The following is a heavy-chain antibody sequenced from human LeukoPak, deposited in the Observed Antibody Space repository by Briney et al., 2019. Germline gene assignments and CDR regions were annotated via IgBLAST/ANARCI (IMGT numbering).Heavy chain of an antibody. D-gene: IGHD3-22*01. Sequence: GGSLRLSCAASGFIFSSYGMHWVRQAPGKGLEWVAFIRYDGSNKYYADSVKGRFTISRDNSKNTLYLQMNSLRAEDTAVYYCAYYYDSSGDYWGQGTLVTVSS. CDR3: AYYYDSSGDY. V-gene: IGHV3-30*02. CDR1: GFIFSSYG. CDR2: IRYDGSNK. J-gene: IGHJ4*02.